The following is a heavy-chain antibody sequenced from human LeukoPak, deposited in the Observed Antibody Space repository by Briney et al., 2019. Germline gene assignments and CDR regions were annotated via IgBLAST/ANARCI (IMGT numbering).Heavy chain of an antibody. CDR3: ARDSSPRFSGYDWVY. J-gene: IGHJ4*02. D-gene: IGHD5-12*01. CDR2: INGDGSQK. Sequence: GGSLRLSCAASGFTFSTYWISWVRQAPGKGLEWLANINGDGSQKYYVDPVKGRFTISRDNAKNSLYLQMDSLTAEDTAVYYCARDSSPRFSGYDWVYWGQGTLVTVSS. CDR1: GFTFSTYW. V-gene: IGHV3-7*01.